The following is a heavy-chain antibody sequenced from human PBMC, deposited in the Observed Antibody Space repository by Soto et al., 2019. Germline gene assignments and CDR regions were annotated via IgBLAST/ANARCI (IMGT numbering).Heavy chain of an antibody. J-gene: IGHJ4*02. CDR1: GYGFTTYG. CDR3: ARGRYGDY. Sequence: QVHLVQSGAEVKKPGASVKVSCKGSGYGFTTYGITWVRQAPGQGLEWMAGISAHNGNTNYAQKVQGRVTVTRDTSTSTAYMELRSLRYDDTDVYYCARGRYGDYWGQGALVTVSS. V-gene: IGHV1-18*01. D-gene: IGHD1-1*01. CDR2: ISAHNGNT.